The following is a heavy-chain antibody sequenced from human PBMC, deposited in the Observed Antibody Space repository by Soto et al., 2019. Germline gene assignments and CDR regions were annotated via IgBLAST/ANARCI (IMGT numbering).Heavy chain of an antibody. J-gene: IGHJ2*01. Sequence: QVQLQQWGAGPLRPLETLSLTCGVSGGSFSGYYWDWIRQSPGKGLEWIGEINDRGSINYNPSLKSRVSISVDTSKNHYSLNLRSVTAADTAVYYCARESHDILTGPPWVWYFDLGGRGTLVTVSS. CDR2: INDRGSI. CDR3: ARESHDILTGPPWVWYFDL. CDR1: GGSFSGYY. D-gene: IGHD3-9*01. V-gene: IGHV4-34*01.